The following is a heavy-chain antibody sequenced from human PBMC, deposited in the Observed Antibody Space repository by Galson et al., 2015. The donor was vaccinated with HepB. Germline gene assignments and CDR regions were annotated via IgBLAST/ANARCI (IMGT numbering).Heavy chain of an antibody. CDR3: ARCDIVVVPAAMVDY. Sequence: SLRLSCAASGFTFSSYAMHWVRQAPGKGLEWVAVISYDGSNKYYADSVKGRFTISRDNSKNTLYLQMNSLRAEDTAVYYCARCDIVVVPAAMVDYWGQGTLVTVSS. V-gene: IGHV3-30-3*01. CDR2: ISYDGSNK. J-gene: IGHJ4*02. D-gene: IGHD2-2*01. CDR1: GFTFSSYA.